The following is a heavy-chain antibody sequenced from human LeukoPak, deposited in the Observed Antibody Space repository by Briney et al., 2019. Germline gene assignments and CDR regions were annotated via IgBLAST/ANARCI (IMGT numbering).Heavy chain of an antibody. CDR1: GGSFSGYY. CDR2: INHSGST. J-gene: IGHJ4*02. V-gene: IGHV4-34*01. D-gene: IGHD3-16*02. CDR3: ARGNYVWGSYRPLDY. Sequence: SETLSLTCAVYGGSFSGYYWSWIRQPPGKGLEWIGEINHSGSTNYNPSLKSRVTISVDTSKSQFSLKLSSVTAADTAVYYCARGNYVWGSYRPLDYWGQGTLVTVSS.